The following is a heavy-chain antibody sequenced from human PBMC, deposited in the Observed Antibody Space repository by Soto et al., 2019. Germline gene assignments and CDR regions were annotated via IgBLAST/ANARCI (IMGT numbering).Heavy chain of an antibody. Sequence: QVQLQESGPGLVKPSQTLSLTCTVSGGSIKIGDYYWSWIRQPPGKGLEWIGFIYYSGSTSYNPPLKSRVTLSVDTSYNQFSLMLNSVTAADTAVYYCARAAGPYYYGVDVWGQGTTVIVSS. CDR2: IYYSGST. J-gene: IGHJ6*02. CDR3: ARAAGPYYYGVDV. V-gene: IGHV4-30-4*01. D-gene: IGHD6-19*01. CDR1: GGSIKIGDYY.